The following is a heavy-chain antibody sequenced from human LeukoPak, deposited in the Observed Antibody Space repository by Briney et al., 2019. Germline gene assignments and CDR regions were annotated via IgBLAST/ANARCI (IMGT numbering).Heavy chain of an antibody. CDR1: GGSISSGGYS. CDR3: ARGYCSSTGCYTNWFDP. Sequence: SSETLSLTCAVSGGSISSGGYSWSWIRQPPGKGLEWIGYIYHSGSTYYNPSLKSRVTISVDRSKNQFSLKLSSVTAADTAVYYCARGYCSSTGCYTNWFDPWGQGTLVTVSS. J-gene: IGHJ5*02. CDR2: IYHSGST. D-gene: IGHD2-2*02. V-gene: IGHV4-30-2*01.